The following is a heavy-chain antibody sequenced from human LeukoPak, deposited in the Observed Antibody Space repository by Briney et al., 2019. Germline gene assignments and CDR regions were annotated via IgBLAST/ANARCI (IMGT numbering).Heavy chain of an antibody. CDR2: INPNSGGT. D-gene: IGHD2-15*01. J-gene: IGHJ4*02. CDR1: GYTFTGYY. CDR3: ALNVVVVAAYFDY. Sequence: GASVKVSCKASGYTFTGYYMHWVRQAPGQGLEWMGRINPNSGGTNYAQKFQGRVTMTRDTSISTAYMELSRLRSDDTAVYYCALNVVVVAAYFDYRGQGTLVTVSS. V-gene: IGHV1-2*06.